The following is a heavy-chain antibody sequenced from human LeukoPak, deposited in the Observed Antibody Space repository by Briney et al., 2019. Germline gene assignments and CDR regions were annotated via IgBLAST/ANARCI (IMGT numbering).Heavy chain of an antibody. D-gene: IGHD3-22*01. Sequence: GASVKVSCKASGGTFSSYAISWVRQAPGQGLEWMGGIIPIFGTASYAQKFQGRVTITADESTSTAYMELSSLRSEDTAVYYCARISGDYYDSSGPFDYWGRGTLVTVSS. V-gene: IGHV1-69*13. CDR3: ARISGDYYDSSGPFDY. CDR1: GGTFSSYA. CDR2: IIPIFGTA. J-gene: IGHJ4*02.